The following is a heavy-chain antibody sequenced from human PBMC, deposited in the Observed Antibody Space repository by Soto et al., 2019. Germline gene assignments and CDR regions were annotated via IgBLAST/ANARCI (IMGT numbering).Heavy chain of an antibody. D-gene: IGHD6-13*01. V-gene: IGHV1-18*04. CDR2: ISGYNGNT. Sequence: QVRLVQSGAEVKKPGASVKVSCKASGYTFSNYGISWVRQAPGQGPEWMGRISGYNGNTKYAQKFQGSVTMTTDTSTSTAYMEVRSLRSDDTAVYYCARGGSSWSAEYYQHWGKGTLVIVSS. CDR1: GYTFSNYG. CDR3: ARGGSSWSAEYYQH. J-gene: IGHJ1*01.